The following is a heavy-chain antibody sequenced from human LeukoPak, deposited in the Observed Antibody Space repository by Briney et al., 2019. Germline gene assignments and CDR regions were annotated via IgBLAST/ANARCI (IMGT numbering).Heavy chain of an antibody. J-gene: IGHJ4*02. Sequence: GGSLRLSCAASGFTFSSYGIHWVRQAPGKGLEWVSAISGNRRDTYYTDSVKGRFIISRDNSKNTLYLQMHSLRVEDTAIYYCARAAAVCSSTSCYGHYWGQGTLVTVSS. CDR3: ARAAAVCSSTSCYGHY. V-gene: IGHV3-23*01. CDR1: GFTFSSYG. D-gene: IGHD2-2*01. CDR2: ISGNRRDT.